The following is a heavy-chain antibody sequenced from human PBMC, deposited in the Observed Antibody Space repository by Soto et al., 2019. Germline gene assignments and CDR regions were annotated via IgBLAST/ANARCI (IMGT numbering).Heavy chain of an antibody. CDR2: IYPGDSDT. D-gene: IGHD6-13*01. CDR1: GYSFTNYW. Sequence: GESLKISCKTSGYSFTNYWIGWVRQMPGKGLEWMGIIYPGDSDTRYSPSFQGQVTISADKSISTAYLQWSSLKASDTAMYYCARRESTSDSWSPIDYWGQGTLVTVSS. J-gene: IGHJ4*02. CDR3: ARRESTSDSWSPIDY. V-gene: IGHV5-51*01.